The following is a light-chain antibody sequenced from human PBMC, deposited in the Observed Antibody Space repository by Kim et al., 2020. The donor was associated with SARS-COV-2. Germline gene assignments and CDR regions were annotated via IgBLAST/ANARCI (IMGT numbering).Light chain of an antibody. V-gene: IGKV3-20*01. CDR3: QQYGSSPLLT. CDR2: GAS. J-gene: IGKJ4*01. CDR1: QSVSSS. Sequence: EIVLTQSPGTLSLSPGERATLSCRASQSVSSSLAWYQQQPGQAPRLLIYGASTRATGIADRFSGSGSGTDFTFTISRLEPEDFAVYYCQQYGSSPLLTFGGGTKVDIK.